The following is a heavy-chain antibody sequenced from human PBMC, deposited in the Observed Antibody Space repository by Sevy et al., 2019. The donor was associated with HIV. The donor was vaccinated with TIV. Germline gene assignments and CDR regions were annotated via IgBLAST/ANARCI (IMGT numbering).Heavy chain of an antibody. CDR3: ARDLGYGSRTSCYGQSNWFDP. V-gene: IGHV3-21*01. D-gene: IGHD2-2*01. J-gene: IGHJ5*02. Sequence: GGSLRLSCAASGFTFSSYSMNWVRQAPGKGLEWVSSISSSSSYIYYADSVKGRFTISRDNAKNSLYLQMNSLRAEDTAVYYCARDLGYGSRTSCYGQSNWFDPWGQGTLVTVSS. CDR2: ISSSSSYI. CDR1: GFTFSSYS.